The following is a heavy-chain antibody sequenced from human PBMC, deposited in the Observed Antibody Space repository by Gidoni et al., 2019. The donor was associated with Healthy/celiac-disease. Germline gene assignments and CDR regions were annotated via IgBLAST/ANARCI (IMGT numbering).Heavy chain of an antibody. V-gene: IGHV3-30*04. J-gene: IGHJ4*02. CDR3: ARDGAHSSGYFPTGYFDY. CDR2: ISYDGSNK. Sequence: QVQLVESGGGVVQPGRSLRLSCAASGFTFSSYARHWFRQGPGKGLEWVAVISYDGSNKYYADSVKGRFTISRDNSKNTLYLQMNSLRAEDTAVYYCARDGAHSSGYFPTGYFDYWGQGTLVTVSS. CDR1: GFTFSSYA. D-gene: IGHD3-22*01.